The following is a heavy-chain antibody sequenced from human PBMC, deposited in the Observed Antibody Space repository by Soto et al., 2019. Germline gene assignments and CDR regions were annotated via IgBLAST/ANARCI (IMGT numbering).Heavy chain of an antibody. D-gene: IGHD2-8*02. CDR1: GGSLSGYY. CDR2: INHSGST. Sequence: PSETLSLTCAVYGGSLSGYYWTWIRQPPGTGLEWIGEINHSGSTNYNPSLKSRVTISVDTSKNQFSLKLTSVTAADTAVYYCARDKITGLFDYWGQGTLVT. V-gene: IGHV4-34*01. CDR3: ARDKITGLFDY. J-gene: IGHJ4*02.